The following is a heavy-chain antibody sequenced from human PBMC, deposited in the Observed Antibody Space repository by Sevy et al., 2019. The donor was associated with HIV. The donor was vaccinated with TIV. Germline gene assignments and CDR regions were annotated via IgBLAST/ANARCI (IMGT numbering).Heavy chain of an antibody. CDR3: AKDNFSRRRDGYNYLFDY. Sequence: GGSLRLSCAASGFTFSSYGMHWVRQAPGKGLEWVAVIWYDGSNKYYADSVKGRFTISRDKSKNTRYLKMNSLRAEDTAVYYCAKDNFSRRRDGYNYLFDYWGQGTLVTVSS. V-gene: IGHV3-33*03. CDR2: IWYDGSNK. J-gene: IGHJ4*02. D-gene: IGHD5-12*01. CDR1: GFTFSSYG.